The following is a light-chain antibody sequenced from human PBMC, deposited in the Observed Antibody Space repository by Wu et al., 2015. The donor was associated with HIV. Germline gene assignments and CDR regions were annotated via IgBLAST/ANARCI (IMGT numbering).Light chain of an antibody. Sequence: EELMTQPPATLSVSPGERLTLSCRASRNINNNLAWYQHIPGQAPRLLIYDASTRATGVPARFSGSGSGTEFILTINSIQSEDSAIYYCQQYKIWPPVTFGQGTKVEIK. V-gene: IGKV3-15*01. CDR3: QQYKIWPPVT. CDR1: RNINNN. CDR2: DAS. J-gene: IGKJ1*01.